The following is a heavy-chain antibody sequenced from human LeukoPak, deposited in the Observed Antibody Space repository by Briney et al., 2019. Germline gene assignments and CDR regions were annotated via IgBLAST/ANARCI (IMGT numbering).Heavy chain of an antibody. J-gene: IGHJ6*03. CDR3: ARDRYCSGGSCYPPGYYYYMDV. Sequence: GGSLRLSCAASGFTFSSYAMSWVRQAPGKGLEWVSVIYSGGSTYYADSVKGRFTISRDNSKNTLYLQMNSLRAEDTAVYYCARDRYCSGGSCYPPGYYYYMDVWGKGTTVTVSS. V-gene: IGHV3-53*01. CDR2: IYSGGST. D-gene: IGHD2-15*01. CDR1: GFTFSSYA.